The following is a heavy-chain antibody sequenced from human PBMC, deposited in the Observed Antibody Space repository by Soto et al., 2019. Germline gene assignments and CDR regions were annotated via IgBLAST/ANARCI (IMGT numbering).Heavy chain of an antibody. CDR3: AKGYYYDSSGYHDY. J-gene: IGHJ4*02. V-gene: IGHV3-74*01. Sequence: GGSLRLSCAASGFTFSSYWMHWVRQAPGKGLVWVSRINSDGSSTSYADSVKGRFTISRDNAKNTLYLQMNSLRAEDTAVYYCAKGYYYDSSGYHDYWGQGTLVTVSS. CDR1: GFTFSSYW. CDR2: INSDGSST. D-gene: IGHD3-22*01.